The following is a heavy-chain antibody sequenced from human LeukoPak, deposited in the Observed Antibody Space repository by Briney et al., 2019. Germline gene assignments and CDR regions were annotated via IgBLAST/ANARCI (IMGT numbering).Heavy chain of an antibody. CDR3: ARGLTYSGSYLFDY. Sequence: SETPSLTCAVYGGSFSGYYWSWIRQPPGKGLEWIGEINHSGSTNYNPSLKSRVTISVDTSKNQFSLKLSSVTAADTAVYYCARGLTYSGSYLFDYWGQGTLVTVSS. D-gene: IGHD1-26*01. V-gene: IGHV4-34*01. J-gene: IGHJ4*02. CDR1: GGSFSGYY. CDR2: INHSGST.